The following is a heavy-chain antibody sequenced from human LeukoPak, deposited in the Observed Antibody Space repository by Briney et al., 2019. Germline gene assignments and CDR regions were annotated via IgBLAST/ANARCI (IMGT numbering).Heavy chain of an antibody. CDR2: IYYSGNN. CDR1: VDSISRYY. CDR3: ASVYGSGTYYLNYFDY. D-gene: IGHD3-10*01. Sequence: SETLSLPCTVSVDSISRYYWSWFRQPTGKGLECIGYIYYSGNNNYNSSLKSRVTISVDTSKHQYSLKLTSVTAADTAVYYCASVYGSGTYYLNYFDYWGQGTLVTVSS. V-gene: IGHV4-59*01. J-gene: IGHJ4*02.